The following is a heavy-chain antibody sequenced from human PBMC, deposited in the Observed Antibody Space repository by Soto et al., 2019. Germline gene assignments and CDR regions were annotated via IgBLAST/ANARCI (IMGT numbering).Heavy chain of an antibody. Sequence: GESLKISCKGSGYSFTSYWIGWVRQMPGKGLEWRGIIYPGDSDTRYSPSFQGQVTISADKSISTAYLQWSSLKASDTAMYYCAGSGMKGYCSSTSCKWDYYGMDVWGQGTTVTVS. CDR3: AGSGMKGYCSSTSCKWDYYGMDV. D-gene: IGHD2-2*01. CDR2: IYPGDSDT. J-gene: IGHJ6*02. V-gene: IGHV5-51*01. CDR1: GYSFTSYW.